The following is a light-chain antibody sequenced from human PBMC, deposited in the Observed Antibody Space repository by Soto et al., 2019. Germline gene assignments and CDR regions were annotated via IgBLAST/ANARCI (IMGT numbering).Light chain of an antibody. Sequence: QAVGTQEPSLTVSPGGTVTLTCGSSTGAVTSGHYPYWFQQKPGQAPRTLIFNTNNKHSWTPARFSGSLLGGKAALTLSGAQPEDEAAYYCLLAYSGDREVFGGGTKLTVL. CDR1: TGAVTSGHY. V-gene: IGLV7-46*01. J-gene: IGLJ3*02. CDR3: LLAYSGDREV. CDR2: NTN.